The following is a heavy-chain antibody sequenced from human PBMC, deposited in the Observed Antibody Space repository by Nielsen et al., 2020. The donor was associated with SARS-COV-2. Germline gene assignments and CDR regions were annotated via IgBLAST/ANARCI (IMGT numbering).Heavy chain of an antibody. CDR2: IVVGSGNT. CDR3: AADRLPGTTGTTWYYYYMDV. J-gene: IGHJ6*03. V-gene: IGHV1-58*01. D-gene: IGHD1-1*01. Sequence: SVKVSCKASGFTFTSSAVQWVRQARGQRLEWIGWIVVGSGNTNYAQKFQERVTITRDMSTSTAYMELSSLRSEDTAVYYCAADRLPGTTGTTWYYYYMDVWGKGTTVTVSS. CDR1: GFTFTSSA.